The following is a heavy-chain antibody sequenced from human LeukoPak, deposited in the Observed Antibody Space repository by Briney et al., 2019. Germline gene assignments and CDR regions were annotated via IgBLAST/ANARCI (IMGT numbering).Heavy chain of an antibody. V-gene: IGHV3-74*01. CDR3: AREFSPEDAFDL. CDR2: VNTYGTNT. CDR1: GFTLTNNW. Sequence: GGSLRLSCTASGFTLTNNWVHWVRQVPGKGLEWVSRVNTYGTNTNYADSVRGRFTISRDNAKNTLYLQMDSLRAEDSAIYYCAREFSPEDAFDLWGQGTRVTVSS. J-gene: IGHJ3*01.